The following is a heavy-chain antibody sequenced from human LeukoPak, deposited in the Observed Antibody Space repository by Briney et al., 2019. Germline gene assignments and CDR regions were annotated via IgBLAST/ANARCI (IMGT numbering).Heavy chain of an antibody. D-gene: IGHD1-26*01. CDR3: ARGQSYYEAFDI. CDR2: IYSGGST. Sequence: PGGSLRLSCAASGFTVSSDYMSWVRQPPGKGLEWVSVIYSGGSTNYADSVKGRFTISIDNSKNTLHLQMNSLRVEDTAVYYCARGQSYYEAFDIWGQGTMVTVSS. J-gene: IGHJ3*02. V-gene: IGHV3-53*03. CDR1: GFTVSSDY.